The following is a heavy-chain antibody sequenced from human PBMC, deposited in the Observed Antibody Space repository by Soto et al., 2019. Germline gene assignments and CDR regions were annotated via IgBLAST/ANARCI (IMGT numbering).Heavy chain of an antibody. Sequence: EVQLLESGGGLVEPGGSLRLSCAVSGFTFRSYAMSWVRQAPGKGLEWVSSISSSGATTYYADSVEGRFTISRDKSKNTLFLQMNSMRGEDTAVYYCAKVDGSATLFQFYYGMDVWGQGTTVTVSS. V-gene: IGHV3-23*01. D-gene: IGHD3-10*01. CDR3: AKVDGSATLFQFYYGMDV. J-gene: IGHJ6*02. CDR1: GFTFRSYA. CDR2: ISSSGATT.